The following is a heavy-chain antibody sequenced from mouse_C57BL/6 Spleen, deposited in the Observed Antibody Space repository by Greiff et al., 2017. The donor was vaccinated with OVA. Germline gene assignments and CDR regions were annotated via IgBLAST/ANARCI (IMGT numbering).Heavy chain of an antibody. CDR3: SNFYFDY. CDR1: GYTFTDSE. CDR2: IDPETGGT. Sequence: VQLQQSGAELVRPGASVTLSCKASGYTFTDSEMHWVKQTPVPGLEWIGAIDPETGGTAYNQKFKGKAILTADKSSSTAYMELRSLTSEDSAVYYCSNFYFDYWGQGTTRTVSS. D-gene: IGHD4-1*01. V-gene: IGHV1-15*01. J-gene: IGHJ2*01.